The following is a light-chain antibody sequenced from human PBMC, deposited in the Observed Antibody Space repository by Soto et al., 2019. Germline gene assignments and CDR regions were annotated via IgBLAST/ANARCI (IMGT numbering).Light chain of an antibody. V-gene: IGKV3-20*01. J-gene: IGKJ1*01. Sequence: EIVLTQSPGTLSLSPGERATLSCRASQSVSNNYLAWYQRKPGQAPRLLIYGASSRATGIPGRLSGSGSGTDFTLTITRLEPEDFAVYYCQQYGSSPPTFGQGTNVEIK. CDR1: QSVSNNY. CDR2: GAS. CDR3: QQYGSSPPT.